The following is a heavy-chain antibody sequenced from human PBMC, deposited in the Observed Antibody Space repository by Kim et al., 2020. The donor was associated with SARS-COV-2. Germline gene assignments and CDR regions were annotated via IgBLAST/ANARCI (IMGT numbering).Heavy chain of an antibody. J-gene: IGHJ6*02. CDR2: ISSSSSYT. CDR1: GFTFSDYY. Sequence: GGSLRLSCAASGFTFSDYYMSWIRQAPGKGLEWVSYISSSSSYTNYADSVKGRFTISRDNAKNSLYLQMNSLRAEDTAVYYCARSNVVVTAMDYYYGMDVWGPGTTVTVSS. V-gene: IGHV3-11*06. D-gene: IGHD2-21*02. CDR3: ARSNVVVTAMDYYYGMDV.